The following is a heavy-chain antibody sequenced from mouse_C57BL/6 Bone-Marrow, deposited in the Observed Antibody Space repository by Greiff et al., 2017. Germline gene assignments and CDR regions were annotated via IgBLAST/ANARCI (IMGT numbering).Heavy chain of an antibody. CDR1: GYTFTSYG. CDR2: IYPRSGNT. Sequence: VQLVESGAELARPGASVKLSCKASGYTFTSYGISWVKQRTGQGLEWIGEIYPRSGNTYYNEKFKGKATLTADKSSSTAYMELRGLTSEDSAVYFCARWGYGRSYVWYFEVWGTGTTVTVSS. J-gene: IGHJ1*03. V-gene: IGHV1-81*01. D-gene: IGHD1-1*01. CDR3: ARWGYGRSYVWYFEV.